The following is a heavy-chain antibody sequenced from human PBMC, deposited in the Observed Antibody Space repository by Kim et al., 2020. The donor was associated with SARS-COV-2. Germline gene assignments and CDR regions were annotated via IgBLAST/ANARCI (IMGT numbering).Heavy chain of an antibody. CDR3: ARGSEGITMIVVVKPYYYYGMDV. Sequence: ETLSLTCAVYGGSFSGYYWSWIRQPPGKGLEWIGEINHSGSTNYNPSLKSRVTISVDTSKNQFSLKLSSVTAADTAVYYCARGSEGITMIVVVKPYYYYGMDVWGQGTTVTVSS. D-gene: IGHD3-22*01. CDR2: INHSGST. V-gene: IGHV4-34*01. CDR1: GGSFSGYY. J-gene: IGHJ6*02.